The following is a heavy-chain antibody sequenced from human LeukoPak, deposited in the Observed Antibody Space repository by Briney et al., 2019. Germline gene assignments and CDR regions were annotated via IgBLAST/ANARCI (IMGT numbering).Heavy chain of an antibody. J-gene: IGHJ1*01. D-gene: IGHD2-21*01. V-gene: IGHV3-7*01. Sequence: PSETLSLTCAVYGGSFSGYYWSWIRQLPGKGPEWLATIRYDAGTRYYADSMRGRFTISRDNAQNSLYLQINSLRAEDTAIYYCAIIGTPGETEYYRLWGQGTRVTVSS. CDR2: IRYDAGTR. CDR1: GGSFSGYY. CDR3: AIIGTPGETEYYRL.